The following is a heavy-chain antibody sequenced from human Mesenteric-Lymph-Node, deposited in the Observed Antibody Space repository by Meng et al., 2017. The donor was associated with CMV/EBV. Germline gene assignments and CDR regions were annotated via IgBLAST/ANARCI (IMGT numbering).Heavy chain of an antibody. Sequence: GSLRLSCAASGFTFSSYSMNWVRQAPGKGLEWIGSIYYSGSTYYNPSLKSRVTISVDTSKNQFSLKLSSVTAADTAVYYCASLNSGYSWGQGTLVTVSS. CDR2: IYYSGST. V-gene: IGHV4-38-2*01. D-gene: IGHD3-22*01. J-gene: IGHJ4*02. CDR3: ASLNSGYS. CDR1: GFTFSSYS.